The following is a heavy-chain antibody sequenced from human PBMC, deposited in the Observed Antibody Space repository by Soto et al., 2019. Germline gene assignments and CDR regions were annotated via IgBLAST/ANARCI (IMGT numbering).Heavy chain of an antibody. D-gene: IGHD6-19*01. V-gene: IGHV3-33*01. Sequence: GGSLRLSCAASGFTFSSYGMHWVRQAPGKGLEWVAVIWYDGSNKYYADSVKGRFTISRDNSKNTLYLQMNSLRAEDTAVYYCARERQWLTRGMAFDIWGQGTMVTVSS. CDR3: ARERQWLTRGMAFDI. CDR1: GFTFSSYG. CDR2: IWYDGSNK. J-gene: IGHJ3*02.